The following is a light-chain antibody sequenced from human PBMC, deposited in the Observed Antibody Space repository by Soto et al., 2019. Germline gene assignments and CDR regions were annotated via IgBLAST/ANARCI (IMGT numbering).Light chain of an antibody. J-gene: IGLJ1*01. Sequence: QSVLTQPASVSGSPGQSIAISCTGTSSDVGGYDYVSWYQQHPDKAPKLMIYEVTKRPSGVSNRFSGSKSGNTASLTIPGLQPEDEADYYCSSHTCGSTRVFGSGTKLTVL. CDR1: SSDVGGYDY. V-gene: IGLV2-14*01. CDR2: EVT. CDR3: SSHTCGSTRV.